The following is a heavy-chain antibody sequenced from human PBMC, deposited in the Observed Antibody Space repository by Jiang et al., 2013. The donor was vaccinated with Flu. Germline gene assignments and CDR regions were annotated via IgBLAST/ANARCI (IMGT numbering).Heavy chain of an antibody. D-gene: IGHD3-22*01. CDR1: GYSFTNHW. CDR2: IYPGDSQT. Sequence: SLKISCKGLGYSFTNHWIGWVRQMPGKGLEWVAIIYPGDSQTTYSPSFQGQVTISADKSFSTAYLQWSSLKASDTAMYYCVRQGGDACVDRCGFSWFDPWGQGTLVTVSS. J-gene: IGHJ5*02. V-gene: IGHV5-51*01. CDR3: VRQGGDACVDRCGFSWFDP.